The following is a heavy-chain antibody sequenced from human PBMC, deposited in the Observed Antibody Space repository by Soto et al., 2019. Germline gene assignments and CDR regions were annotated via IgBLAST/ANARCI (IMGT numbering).Heavy chain of an antibody. J-gene: IGHJ4*02. V-gene: IGHV3-21*01. CDR3: ARSWGWPFDY. D-gene: IGHD6-19*01. CDR1: GFTFSSYS. Sequence: EVQLVESGGGLVKPGGSLRLSCAASGFTFSSYSMNWVRQAPGKGLEWVSSVSSSSSYIYYADSVKGRFTISRDDAKNSLYLQTNSLRAEDTAVYYCARSWGWPFDYWGQGTLVIVSS. CDR2: VSSSSSYI.